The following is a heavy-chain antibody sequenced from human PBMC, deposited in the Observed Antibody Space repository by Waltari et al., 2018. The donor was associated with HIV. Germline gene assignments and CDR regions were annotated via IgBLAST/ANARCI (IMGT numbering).Heavy chain of an antibody. J-gene: IGHJ3*01. CDR2: VYYSGNT. D-gene: IGHD3-3*01. CDR1: NGSITNATHY. CDR3: ARHDWRGSDGYDV. V-gene: IGHV4-39*01. Sequence: QLQLQESGPGLVKPSETLSLTCTVSNGSITNATHYWGWIRRPPGKGLEWIGSVYYSGNTYYNTALRSRVTISVDTSKSQFSLRLNSVTAADTAVYYCARHDWRGSDGYDVWGRGTMVTVSS.